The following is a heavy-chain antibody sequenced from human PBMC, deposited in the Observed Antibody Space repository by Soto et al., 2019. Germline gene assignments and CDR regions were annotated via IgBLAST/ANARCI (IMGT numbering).Heavy chain of an antibody. J-gene: IGHJ4*02. CDR3: ARDGHSSSWTDFDY. CDR1: RFPFSDYS. V-gene: IGHV3-48*02. Sequence: GGSLRLSCAASRFPFSDYSMNWVRPAPGKGLEWISYIRISGSSGSSTTYYADSVKGRFTISRDNAKNSLYLQMSSLRDEDTAVYYCARDGHSSSWTDFDYWGQGTLVTVSS. CDR2: IRISGSSGSSTT. D-gene: IGHD6-13*01.